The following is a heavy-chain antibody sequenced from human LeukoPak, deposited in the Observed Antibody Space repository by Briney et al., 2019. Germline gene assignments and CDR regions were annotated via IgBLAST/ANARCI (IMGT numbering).Heavy chain of an antibody. Sequence: PSETLSLTCTVSGGSISSGDFCWSWIRQPPGKGLEWIGYIYYSGSTYYNPSLKSRVTISVDTSKNQFSLKLSSVTAADTAVYYCARDLLYSSPGLDYWGQGTLVTVSS. CDR2: IYYSGST. CDR1: GGSISSGDFC. D-gene: IGHD6-13*01. CDR3: ARDLLYSSPGLDY. V-gene: IGHV4-30-4*08. J-gene: IGHJ4*02.